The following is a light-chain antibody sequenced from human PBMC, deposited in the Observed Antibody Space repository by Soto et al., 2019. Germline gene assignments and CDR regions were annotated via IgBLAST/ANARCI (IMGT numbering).Light chain of an antibody. Sequence: QSALTQPASVSGSPGQSITISCTGTSSDVGGYNYVSWYQHHPGKAPKLIIFEVSHRPSGVSNRFSGSKSGNMASLTISGLQTEDEADYYCTSYTRTRNLLFGGGTKLTVL. CDR3: TSYTRTRNLL. J-gene: IGLJ2*01. CDR2: EVS. CDR1: SSDVGGYNY. V-gene: IGLV2-14*01.